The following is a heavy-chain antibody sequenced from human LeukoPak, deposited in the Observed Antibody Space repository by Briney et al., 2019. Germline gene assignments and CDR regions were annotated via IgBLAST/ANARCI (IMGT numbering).Heavy chain of an antibody. V-gene: IGHV3-23*01. CDR2: IDATGAAT. Sequence: GGSLRLSCAASGFSFNHYAMYWVRQAPGKGLEWVSSIDATGAATYYADSVNGRFTISRDNSKNTFYLQMDGLSADDTAVYSCAKGSGSGWYGWFAPWGQGTLVTVSS. CDR1: GFSFNHYA. CDR3: AKGSGSGWYGWFAP. D-gene: IGHD6-19*01. J-gene: IGHJ5*02.